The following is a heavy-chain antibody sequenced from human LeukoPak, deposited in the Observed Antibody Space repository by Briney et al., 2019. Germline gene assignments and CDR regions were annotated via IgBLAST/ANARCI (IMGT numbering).Heavy chain of an antibody. Sequence: SETLSLTCTVSGGSISSTSYYWGWIRQPPGKGLEWIGSIYYSGSTYYNPSLKSRVTISVDTSKNQFSLKLSSVTAADTAVYYCARAARYCSNTSCYLDAFDIWGQGTMVTVSS. CDR2: IYYSGST. D-gene: IGHD2-2*01. CDR3: ARAARYCSNTSCYLDAFDI. J-gene: IGHJ3*02. V-gene: IGHV4-39*07. CDR1: GGSISSTSYY.